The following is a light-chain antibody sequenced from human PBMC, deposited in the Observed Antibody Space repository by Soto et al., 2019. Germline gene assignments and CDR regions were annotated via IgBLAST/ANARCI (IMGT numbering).Light chain of an antibody. CDR3: QQYGNSPWT. V-gene: IGKV3-20*01. Sequence: EIVLTQSPGTLSLSPGERATLSCRASQSVSSSYLAWYQQKPGQAPRLLIYDISSRATGIPDRFSGSGSVTDFTLTISRLEPEDFAVYYCQQYGNSPWTFVQGTKVESK. CDR1: QSVSSSY. CDR2: DIS. J-gene: IGKJ1*01.